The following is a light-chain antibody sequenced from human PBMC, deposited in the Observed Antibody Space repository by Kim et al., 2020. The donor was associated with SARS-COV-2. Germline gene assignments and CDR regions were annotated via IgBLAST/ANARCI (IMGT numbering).Light chain of an antibody. CDR2: QDS. CDR3: QAWDDSTVG. CDR1: KLGDRY. V-gene: IGLV3-1*01. J-gene: IGLJ2*01. Sequence: VSPGQTASITCYGDKLGDRYVAWYQHKAGQSPVLVIEQDSKRPSGIPERFSGSNSGNTATLTISGTQTVDEADYYCQAWDDSTVGFGGGTKVTVL.